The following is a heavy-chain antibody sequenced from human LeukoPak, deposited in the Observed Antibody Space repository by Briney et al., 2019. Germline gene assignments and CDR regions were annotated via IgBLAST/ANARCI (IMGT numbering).Heavy chain of an antibody. D-gene: IGHD5-18*01. V-gene: IGHV4-59*01. CDR3: ARGSWIQSSPAIYYFDY. Sequence: SETLSLTCTVSGGSLSSYYWSWLRQPPGKGLEWIGYIYYSGSIKYNPSLKSRVTMSVDTSKNQFSLKLSSVTAADTAVYYCARGSWIQSSPAIYYFDYWGQGTLVTVSS. CDR1: GGSLSSYY. J-gene: IGHJ4*02. CDR2: IYYSGSI.